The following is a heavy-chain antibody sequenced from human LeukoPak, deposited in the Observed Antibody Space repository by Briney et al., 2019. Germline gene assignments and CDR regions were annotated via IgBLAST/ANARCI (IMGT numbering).Heavy chain of an antibody. D-gene: IGHD2-8*02. Sequence: ASVKVSCKASGYTFTGYYMHWVRQAPGQGLEWMGWINPNSGGTNYAQKLRGRVTMTRDPSISTAYMELSRLRSDDTAVYYCARFWRGYWDYWGQGTLVTVSS. CDR3: ARFWRGYWDY. CDR2: INPNSGGT. J-gene: IGHJ4*02. V-gene: IGHV1-2*02. CDR1: GYTFTGYY.